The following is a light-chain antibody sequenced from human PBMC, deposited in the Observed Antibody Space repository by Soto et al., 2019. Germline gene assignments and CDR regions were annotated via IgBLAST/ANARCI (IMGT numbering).Light chain of an antibody. J-gene: IGKJ4*01. CDR1: LKISRY. Sequence: DLQMTQSPSSLSAFVGDRVTITCRASLKISRYLNWYQPKPGKAPKFLIYAASSMQSGVPSRFSGSGSGTDFNLTISIRQPEDSATYYCQQGHSTPLTFGGGTKVEIK. V-gene: IGKV1-39*01. CDR3: QQGHSTPLT. CDR2: AAS.